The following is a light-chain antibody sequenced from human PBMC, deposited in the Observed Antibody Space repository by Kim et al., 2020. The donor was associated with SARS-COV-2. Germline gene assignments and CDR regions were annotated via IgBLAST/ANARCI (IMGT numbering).Light chain of an antibody. CDR2: GGS. Sequence: SPGERATLSCGASQSVSSNYLAWYQQKPGQAPRLLIYGGSSRATGIPDRFSGSGSGTDFTLTITRLEPEDFAVYYCQLYSSSPATFGQGTKVDIK. J-gene: IGKJ1*01. CDR3: QLYSSSPAT. V-gene: IGKV3-20*01. CDR1: QSVSSNY.